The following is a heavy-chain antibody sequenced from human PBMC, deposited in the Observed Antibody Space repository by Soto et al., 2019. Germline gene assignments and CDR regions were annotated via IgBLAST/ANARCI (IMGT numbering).Heavy chain of an antibody. CDR3: ARGSSSSDNWFDP. J-gene: IGHJ5*02. CDR1: GFTVSSNY. V-gene: IGHV3-66*01. CDR2: IYSGGST. Sequence: EVQLVESGGCLVQPGGSLRLSCAASGFTVSSNYMSWVRQAPGKGLEWVSVIYSGGSTYYADSVKGRFTISRDNSKNTLYLQMNSLRAEDTAVYYCARGSSSSDNWFDPWGQGTLVTVSS. D-gene: IGHD6-6*01.